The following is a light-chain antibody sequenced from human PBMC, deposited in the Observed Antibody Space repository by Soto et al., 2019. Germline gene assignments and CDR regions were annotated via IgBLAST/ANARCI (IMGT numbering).Light chain of an antibody. V-gene: IGKV3-20*01. CDR1: QSVSSSY. CDR3: QQDGSSPPVT. CDR2: GAS. J-gene: IGKJ5*01. Sequence: EIVLTQSPGTLSLSPGERATLSCRASQSVSSSYLAWYQQKPGQAPRLLIYGASGRATGIPDRFSGGGSGTDFTLTINRLEPEDFAVYYCQQDGSSPPVTFGQGTRLEIK.